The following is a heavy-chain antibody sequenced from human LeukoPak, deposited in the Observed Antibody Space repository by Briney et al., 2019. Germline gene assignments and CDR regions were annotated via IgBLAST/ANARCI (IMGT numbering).Heavy chain of an antibody. CDR3: ARTIYYYESTSYFSDAFDI. V-gene: IGHV3-11*04. J-gene: IGHJ3*02. CDR2: ISSSGITI. D-gene: IGHD3-22*01. Sequence: GGSLRLSCAASGFTFSDYYMSWIRQAPGKGLEWVSYISSSGITIYYADFVKGRFTISRDNAKNSLYLEMDSLRVEDTALYYCARTIYYYESTSYFSDAFDIWGQGTMVTVSS. CDR1: GFTFSDYY.